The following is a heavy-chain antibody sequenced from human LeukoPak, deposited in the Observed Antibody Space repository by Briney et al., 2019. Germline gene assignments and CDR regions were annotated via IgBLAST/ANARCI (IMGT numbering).Heavy chain of an antibody. CDR2: VSGSGDST. D-gene: IGHD2-2*01. CDR3: AKGAYCSDTRCYASDWFDP. V-gene: IGHV3-23*01. CDR1: GFTFNSYA. Sequence: GGSLRLSCAASGFTFNSYAMTWVRQAPGKGLEWVSAVSGSGDSTYYADSVKGRLTISRDNSKNTLYLQMNSLRAEDTAVYYCAKGAYCSDTRCYASDWFDPWGQGTLVTVSS. J-gene: IGHJ5*02.